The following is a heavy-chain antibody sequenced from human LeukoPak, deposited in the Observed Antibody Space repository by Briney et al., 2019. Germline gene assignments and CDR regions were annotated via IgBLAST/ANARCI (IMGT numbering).Heavy chain of an antibody. CDR1: GSTFRSYS. CDR3: ARQGLGHKLYFDY. Sequence: GASVKVSCKMSGSTFRSYSLHWVRQAPGHRLEWMGWINADNGDTNFSQEFQGRVTITRDTSASTAYMEVSGLRSEDTAVYYCARQGLGHKLYFDYWGQGTLVTVSS. J-gene: IGHJ4*02. D-gene: IGHD3/OR15-3a*01. V-gene: IGHV1-3*01. CDR2: INADNGDT.